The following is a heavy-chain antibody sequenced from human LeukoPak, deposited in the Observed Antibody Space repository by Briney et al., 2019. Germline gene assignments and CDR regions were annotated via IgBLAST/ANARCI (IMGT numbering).Heavy chain of an antibody. CDR3: ARGARGTTVLIDY. J-gene: IGHJ4*02. Sequence: PGGSLRLSCAASGFTFSSYSMNWVRQAPGKGLEWVSYISSSSSTIYYADSVKGRFTISRDNAKNSLYLQMNSLRAEDTAVYYCARGARGTTVLIDYWGQGTLVTVSS. D-gene: IGHD4-17*01. CDR2: ISSSSSTI. CDR1: GFTFSSYS. V-gene: IGHV3-48*04.